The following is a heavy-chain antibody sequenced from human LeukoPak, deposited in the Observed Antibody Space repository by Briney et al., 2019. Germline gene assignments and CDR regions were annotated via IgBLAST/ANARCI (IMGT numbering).Heavy chain of an antibody. D-gene: IGHD3-3*01. J-gene: IGHJ5*02. CDR1: GFSFSDCV. CDR2: ISGSGGST. V-gene: IGHV3-23*01. Sequence: GESLRLSCVASGFSFSDCVMSWIRQSPAKGLEWVSSISGSGGSTYYADSVKGRSTISRDNSKNTLFLQVNSLRGEDMGRYYCVKGGQRYDFWRFDHWGQGTLVAVSS. CDR3: VKGGQRYDFWRFDH.